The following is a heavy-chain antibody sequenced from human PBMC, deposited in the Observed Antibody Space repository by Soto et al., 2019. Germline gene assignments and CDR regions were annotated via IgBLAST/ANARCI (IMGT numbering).Heavy chain of an antibody. Sequence: TGGSLRLSCAASGFTFSSYAMSWVRQAPGKGLEWVSAISGSGGSTYYADSVKGRFTISRDNSKNTLYLQMNSLRAEDTAVYYCAKDTHGSYYSSASDIWGQGTMVTVSS. CDR1: GFTFSSYA. J-gene: IGHJ3*02. V-gene: IGHV3-23*01. CDR3: AKDTHGSYYSSASDI. CDR2: ISGSGGST. D-gene: IGHD1-26*01.